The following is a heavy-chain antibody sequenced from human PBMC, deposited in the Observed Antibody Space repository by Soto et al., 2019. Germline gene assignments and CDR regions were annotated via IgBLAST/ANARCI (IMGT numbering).Heavy chain of an antibody. J-gene: IGHJ4*02. CDR2: ISGSGGST. CDR3: AKPRFVWQQLATFDY. V-gene: IGHV3-23*01. Sequence: GGSLRLSCAASGFTFSSYAMSWVRQAPGKGLEWVSAISGSGGSTYYADSVKGRFTISRDNSKNTLYLQMNSLRAEDTAVYYCAKPRFVWQQLATFDYWGQGTLVTVSS. CDR1: GFTFSSYA. D-gene: IGHD6-13*01.